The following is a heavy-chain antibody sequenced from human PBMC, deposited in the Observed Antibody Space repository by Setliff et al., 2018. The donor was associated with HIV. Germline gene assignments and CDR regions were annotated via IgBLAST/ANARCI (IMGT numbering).Heavy chain of an antibody. J-gene: IGHJ5*02. D-gene: IGHD2-15*01. CDR2: ISSSSDTI. CDR3: ARGVVVAAHNWFDP. Sequence: PGGSLRLSCAASGFSFSEFWMSWARQAPGKGLEWVSYISSSSDTIYYANSVKGRFTISRDNAKNSLSLRMNNLRAEDTAVYYCARGVVVAAHNWFDPWGQGTLVTVSS. CDR1: GFSFSEFW. V-gene: IGHV3-48*01.